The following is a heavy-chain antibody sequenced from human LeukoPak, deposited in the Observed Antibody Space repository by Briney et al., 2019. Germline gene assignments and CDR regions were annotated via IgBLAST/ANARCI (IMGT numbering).Heavy chain of an antibody. J-gene: IGHJ4*02. V-gene: IGHV3-7*03. CDR3: AKDFWSNYYDSSGYYDY. CDR2: IKQDESEK. D-gene: IGHD3-22*01. CDR1: GFTFNTYW. Sequence: GGSLRLSCAASGFTFNTYWMNWVRQAPGKGLEWVANIKQDESEKYYVDSVKGRFTISRDNAKNSLYLQMNSLRAEDTALYYCAKDFWSNYYDSSGYYDYWGQGTLVTVSS.